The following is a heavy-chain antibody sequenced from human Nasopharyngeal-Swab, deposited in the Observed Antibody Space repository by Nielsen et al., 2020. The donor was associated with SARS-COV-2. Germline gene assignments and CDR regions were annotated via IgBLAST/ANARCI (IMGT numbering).Heavy chain of an antibody. Sequence: SETLSLTCTVSGGSISSYYWSWIRRPAGKGLEWIGRIYTSGSTNYNPSLKSRVTMSVDTSKNQFPLKLSSVTAADTAVYYCARGSRFTIFGVVPDYYYGMDVWGQGTTVTVSS. V-gene: IGHV4-4*07. CDR1: GGSISSYY. CDR2: IYTSGST. J-gene: IGHJ6*02. D-gene: IGHD3-3*01. CDR3: ARGSRFTIFGVVPDYYYGMDV.